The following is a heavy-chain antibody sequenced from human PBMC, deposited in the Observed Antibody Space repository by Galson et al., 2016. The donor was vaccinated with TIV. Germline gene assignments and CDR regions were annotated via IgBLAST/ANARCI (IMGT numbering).Heavy chain of an antibody. Sequence: SVKVSCKASRGSFSNYYINWVRQAPGQGPEWMGGIVPIYRSPKYARRFQGRVTITADESTSTVFVELTSLTSDDTATYYCARPSDSSWYFDLWGRGTQVIVSS. CDR1: RGSFSNYY. V-gene: IGHV1-69*13. CDR2: IVPIYRSP. CDR3: ARPSDSSWYFDL. J-gene: IGHJ2*01. D-gene: IGHD6-13*01.